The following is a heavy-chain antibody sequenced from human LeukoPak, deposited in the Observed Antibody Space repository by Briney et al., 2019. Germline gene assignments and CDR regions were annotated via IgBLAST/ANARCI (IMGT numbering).Heavy chain of an antibody. CDR1: GFTFSNYA. Sequence: PGGSLRLSCVASGFTFSNYAMSWVRQAPGKGLEWVSTISGSGGSTYYADSVKGRFTISRDNSKNTLYLQMNSLRAEDTAVYYCANLKGNDFWSGYTDYWGQGTLVTVSS. D-gene: IGHD3-3*01. CDR2: ISGSGGST. CDR3: ANLKGNDFWSGYTDY. V-gene: IGHV3-23*01. J-gene: IGHJ4*02.